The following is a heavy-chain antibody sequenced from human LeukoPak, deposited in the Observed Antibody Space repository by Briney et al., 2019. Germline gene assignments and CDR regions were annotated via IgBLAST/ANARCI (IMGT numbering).Heavy chain of an antibody. D-gene: IGHD3-9*01. CDR3: ARGRALVGFDY. CDR2: INSNSGGT. Sequence: GASVKVSCKASGYTFTGYYIHWVRQAPGQGLEWMGWINSNSGGTNYAQKFQGRVTMTRDTSISTAYMELSRLRSDDTAVYFCARGRALVGFDYWGQGTQVTVSS. J-gene: IGHJ4*02. V-gene: IGHV1-2*02. CDR1: GYTFTGYY.